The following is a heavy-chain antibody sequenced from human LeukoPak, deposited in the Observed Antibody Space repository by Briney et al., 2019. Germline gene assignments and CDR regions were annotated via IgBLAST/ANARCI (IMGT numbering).Heavy chain of an antibody. D-gene: IGHD6-19*01. CDR2: ISGSGGST. CDR1: GFTFSSYA. J-gene: IGHJ4*02. V-gene: IGHV3-23*01. CDR3: AKYVSGWFYFDY. Sequence: PGGSLRLSCAASGFTFSSYAMSWVRQAPGRGLEWVSAISGSGGSTYYADSVKGRFTISRDNSKNTLYLQMNSLRAEDTAVYYCAKYVSGWFYFDYWGQGTLVTVSS.